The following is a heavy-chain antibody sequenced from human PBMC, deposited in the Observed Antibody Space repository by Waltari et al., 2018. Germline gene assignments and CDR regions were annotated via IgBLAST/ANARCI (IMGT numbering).Heavy chain of an antibody. Sequence: EMQLVESGGGLVQPGGSLRLSCDASKFTFSDLNMNWFRQAPGKGLEWLSYIGVNNRIYYADSVKGRFTVSRDNAKKSLFLHLNNLREEDTAVYFCAKDLRGDDYGEHMIEPRYFFFGMDAWGQGTTVTVS. CDR1: KFTFSDLN. CDR2: IGVNNRI. D-gene: IGHD4-17*01. CDR3: AKDLRGDDYGEHMIEPRYFFFGMDA. J-gene: IGHJ6*02. V-gene: IGHV3-48*02.